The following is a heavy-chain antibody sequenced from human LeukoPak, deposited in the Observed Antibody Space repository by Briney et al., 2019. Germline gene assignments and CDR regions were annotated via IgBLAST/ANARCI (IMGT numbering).Heavy chain of an antibody. CDR2: IYTSGGT. D-gene: IGHD6-19*01. J-gene: IGHJ3*02. Sequence: SETLSLTCTVSGGSITNLNYYGTWIRQPVGKRLEWIGRIYTSGGTDYNPSLKSRVTISVDTSKNQFSLKLSSVTAADTAVYYCARREGPNLSGWSDAFDIWGQGTMVTVSS. CDR3: ARREGPNLSGWSDAFDI. CDR1: GGSITNLNYY. V-gene: IGHV4-61*02.